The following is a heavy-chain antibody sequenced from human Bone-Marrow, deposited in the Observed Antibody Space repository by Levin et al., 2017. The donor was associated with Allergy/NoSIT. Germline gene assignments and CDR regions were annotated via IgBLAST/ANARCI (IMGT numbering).Heavy chain of an antibody. CDR1: GITFSSYP. Sequence: GESLKISCVASGITFSSYPMSWVRQAPGKGLEWVSSISGSGGVTQYAGSVKGRFTISRDNSKNPLYLQMNSLRAEDTAVYSCARDPTGGYSGYEFRYFDLWGRGTQVTVSS. V-gene: IGHV3-23*01. CDR3: ARDPTGGYSGYEFRYFDL. CDR2: ISGSGGVT. D-gene: IGHD5-12*01. J-gene: IGHJ2*01.